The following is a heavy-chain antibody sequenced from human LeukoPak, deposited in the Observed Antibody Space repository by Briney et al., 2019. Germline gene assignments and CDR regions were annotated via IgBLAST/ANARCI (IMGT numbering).Heavy chain of an antibody. CDR3: AKDTIMVLTFLFDY. V-gene: IGHV3-23*01. Sequence: GGSLRLSCLTSGFTFPNHAMTWVRQAPGKGPEWVATITGSGDRTFYSDSLKGQFTVSRDDSKNTVYLQMNNVRAEDTAVYFCAKDTIMVLTFLFDYWGQGTLVTVSS. D-gene: IGHD2-21*02. J-gene: IGHJ4*02. CDR1: GFTFPNHA. CDR2: ITGSGDRT.